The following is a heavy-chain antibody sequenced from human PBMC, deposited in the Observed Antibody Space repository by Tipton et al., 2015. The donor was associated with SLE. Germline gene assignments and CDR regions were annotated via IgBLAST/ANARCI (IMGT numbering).Heavy chain of an antibody. CDR2: VYYDGST. CDR3: ARESFTNDFYYYMDV. V-gene: IGHV4-39*07. J-gene: IGHJ6*03. D-gene: IGHD2-8*01. Sequence: TLSLTCTVSGGSVNRNIYYWGWIRQPPGKGLEWIGSVYYDGSTHYSPSLENRVAISADTSKNQFSLKLTSVTAADTAIYYCARESFTNDFYYYMDVWGKGTTVTVSS. CDR1: GGSVNRNIYY.